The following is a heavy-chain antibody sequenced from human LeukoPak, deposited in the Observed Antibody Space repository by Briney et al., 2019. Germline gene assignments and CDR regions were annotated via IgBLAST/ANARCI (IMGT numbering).Heavy chain of an antibody. Sequence: GGSLRLSCAASGFTFSSYSMNWVRQAPGKGLEWVSSISSSSSYIYYADSVKGRFTISRDNAKNSLYLQMNSLRAEDTAVYYCTRKGSQWDFLVDYWGQGTRVAVSP. J-gene: IGHJ4*02. CDR1: GFTFSSYS. CDR2: ISSSSSYI. V-gene: IGHV3-21*01. CDR3: TRKGSQWDFLVDY. D-gene: IGHD2/OR15-2a*01.